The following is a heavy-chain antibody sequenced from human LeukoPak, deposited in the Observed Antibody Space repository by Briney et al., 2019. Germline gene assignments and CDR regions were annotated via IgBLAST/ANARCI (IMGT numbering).Heavy chain of an antibody. J-gene: IGHJ4*02. D-gene: IGHD1-26*01. CDR1: GFTVSSNY. CDR3: ARLDSGSLDY. V-gene: IGHV3-66*02. Sequence: GGSLRLSXAASGFTVSSNYMSWVRQAPGKGLEWVSVIYSGGSTYYADSVKGRFTISRDNSKNTLYLQMNSLRAEDTAVYYCARLDSGSLDYWGQRTLVTVSS. CDR2: IYSGGST.